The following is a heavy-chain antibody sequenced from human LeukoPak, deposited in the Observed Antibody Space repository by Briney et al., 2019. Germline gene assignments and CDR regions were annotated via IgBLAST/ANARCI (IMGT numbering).Heavy chain of an antibody. CDR3: AKYGSGSYPKPYYFDY. CDR1: GFTFSSYA. J-gene: IGHJ4*02. V-gene: IGHV3-23*01. D-gene: IGHD3-10*01. Sequence: GGSLRLSCAASGFTFSSYAMSWVRQAPGKGLEWVSAISGSGGSTYYADSVKGRFTISRDNSKNTLYLQMNSLRAEDTAVYYCAKYGSGSYPKPYYFDYWGQGTLVTVSS. CDR2: ISGSGGST.